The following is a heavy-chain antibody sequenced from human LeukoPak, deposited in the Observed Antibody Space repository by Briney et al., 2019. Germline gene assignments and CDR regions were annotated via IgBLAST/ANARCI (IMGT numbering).Heavy chain of an antibody. CDR3: ARVGGYSYGNYYFNY. D-gene: IGHD5-18*01. CDR2: ISHSGST. Sequence: KASETLSLTCAVSGYSISSGYYWGWIRQPPGKGLDWIGSISHSGSTYYNPSLRSRVTISIDTSKNEFPLRLNSVTATDTAVYYCARVGGYSYGNYYFNYWGQGTLVTVSS. V-gene: IGHV4-38-2*01. J-gene: IGHJ4*02. CDR1: GYSISSGYY.